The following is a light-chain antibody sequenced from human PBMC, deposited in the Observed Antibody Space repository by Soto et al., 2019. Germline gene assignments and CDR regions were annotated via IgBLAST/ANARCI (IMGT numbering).Light chain of an antibody. J-gene: IGKJ2*01. CDR1: QSISSY. V-gene: IGKV1-39*01. CDR3: QQSYSTPYT. Sequence: DIQMTQSPSSLSSSVGDRVTITCRASQSISSYLNWYQQKPGKAPKLLIYAASSLQSGVPSRVSGSRSGTDFTLTISSLQPEDFATYYCQQSYSTPYTFGQGTKLEIK. CDR2: AAS.